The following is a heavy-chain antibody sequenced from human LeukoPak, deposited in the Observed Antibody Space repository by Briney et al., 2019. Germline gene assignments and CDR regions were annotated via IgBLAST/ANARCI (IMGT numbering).Heavy chain of an antibody. CDR3: ARHRGVYGDSEGWFDP. CDR2: ILHSGST. V-gene: IGHV4-4*02. Sequence: SETLSLTCAVSGGSISSGNWWSWVRQPPGKGLEWIGEILHSGSTNYNPSLKSRVTISVDTSKNQFSLKLSSVTAADTAVYYCARHRGVYGDSEGWFDPWGQGTLVTVSS. CDR1: GGSISSGNW. J-gene: IGHJ5*02. D-gene: IGHD4-17*01.